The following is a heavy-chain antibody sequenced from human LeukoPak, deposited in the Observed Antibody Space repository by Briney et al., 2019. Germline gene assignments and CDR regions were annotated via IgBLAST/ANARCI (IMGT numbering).Heavy chain of an antibody. Sequence: PSETLSLTCAVYGGSFSGYYWSWIRQPPGKGLEWIGEINLSGSTNYNPSLKGRVTISVDTSKNQFSLKLSSVTAADTAVYYCARERGLSNYYDSSGYEYWGQGTLVTVSS. CDR1: GGSFSGYY. J-gene: IGHJ4*02. D-gene: IGHD3-22*01. CDR3: ARERGLSNYYDSSGYEY. CDR2: INLSGST. V-gene: IGHV4-34*01.